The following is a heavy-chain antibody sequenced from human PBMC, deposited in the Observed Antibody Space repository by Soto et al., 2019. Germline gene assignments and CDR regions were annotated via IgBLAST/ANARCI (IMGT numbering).Heavy chain of an antibody. D-gene: IGHD3-3*01. V-gene: IGHV3-23*01. CDR2: ISGSGGST. CDR1: GFTFSSYA. Sequence: EVQLLESGGGLVQPGGSLRLSCAASGFTFSSYAMSWVRQAPGKGLEWVSAISGSGGSTYYADSVKGRFTISRDNSKNTLYLQMNSLRAEDTAVYYCAKRQEITIFGVGHMGKENWFDPWGQGTLVTVSS. CDR3: AKRQEITIFGVGHMGKENWFDP. J-gene: IGHJ5*02.